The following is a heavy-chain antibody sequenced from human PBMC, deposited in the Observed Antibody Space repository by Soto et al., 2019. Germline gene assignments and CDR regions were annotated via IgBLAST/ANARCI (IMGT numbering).Heavy chain of an antibody. J-gene: IGHJ3*02. Sequence: ASVKVSCKASGYTFTGYYMHWVRQAPGQGLEWMGWINPNSGGTNYAQKFQGWVTMTRDTSISTAYMELSRLRSDDTAVYYCTRAGGYCSSTSYYGPLDDAFDIWGQGTMVTVSS. V-gene: IGHV1-2*04. CDR1: GYTFTGYY. CDR2: INPNSGGT. D-gene: IGHD2-2*01. CDR3: TRAGGYCSSTSYYGPLDDAFDI.